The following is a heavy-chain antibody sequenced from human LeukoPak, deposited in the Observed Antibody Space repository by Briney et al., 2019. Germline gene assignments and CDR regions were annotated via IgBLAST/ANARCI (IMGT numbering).Heavy chain of an antibody. CDR2: ISGSGGSI. Sequence: GSLRLSCAASGFTFSSYAMSWVRQAPGKGLEWVSAISGSGGSIYYADCVKGRFTISRDNSKNTLSLQMNSLRAEDTAVYYCAKETGYYYGSGSYSYFDYWGQGTLVTVSS. CDR1: GFTFSSYA. V-gene: IGHV3-23*01. D-gene: IGHD3-10*01. CDR3: AKETGYYYGSGSYSYFDY. J-gene: IGHJ4*02.